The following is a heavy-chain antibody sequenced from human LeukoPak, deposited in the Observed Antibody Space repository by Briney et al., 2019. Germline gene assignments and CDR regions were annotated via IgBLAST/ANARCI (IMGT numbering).Heavy chain of an antibody. D-gene: IGHD2-2*01. CDR2: INPNSGGT. Sequence: ASVKVSCKASGYTFTGYYMHWVRQAPGQGLEWMGWINPNSGGTNYAQKFQGRVTMTRDTSISTAYMELSRLRSDDTAVYYCAKDHGQAVVPRRFDYWGQGTLVTVSS. V-gene: IGHV1-2*02. CDR1: GYTFTGYY. CDR3: AKDHGQAVVPRRFDY. J-gene: IGHJ4*02.